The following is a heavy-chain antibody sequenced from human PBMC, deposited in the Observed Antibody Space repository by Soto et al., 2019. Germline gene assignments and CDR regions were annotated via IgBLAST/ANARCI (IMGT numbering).Heavy chain of an antibody. CDR1: GGTFSSYA. V-gene: IGHV1-69*01. CDR2: IITIFGTA. Sequence: QVQLVQSGDEVKKPGSSVKVSCKASGGTFSSYAISWVRQAPGQGLEWMGGIITIFGTAHYAQKFQGRVTITADEATSTAYMELGSLRSEDRTVYDCASISGRILVVPAADNWFDPWCQGTLVTVSS. CDR3: ASISGRILVVPAADNWFDP. J-gene: IGHJ5*02. D-gene: IGHD2-2*01.